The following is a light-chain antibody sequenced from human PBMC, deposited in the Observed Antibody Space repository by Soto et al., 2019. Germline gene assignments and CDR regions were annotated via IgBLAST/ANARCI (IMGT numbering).Light chain of an antibody. CDR3: QQYAASPWT. V-gene: IGKV3-20*01. CDR1: QTVTSNS. Sequence: EIVLTQSPGTLSLSPGKRATLSCRASQTVTSNSLAWYQQKPGQAPRLLIYGASSRATGIPDRFSGSGSVTDFTLTIASLEPEDFAVYSCQQYAASPWTFGQGTKVEIK. J-gene: IGKJ1*01. CDR2: GAS.